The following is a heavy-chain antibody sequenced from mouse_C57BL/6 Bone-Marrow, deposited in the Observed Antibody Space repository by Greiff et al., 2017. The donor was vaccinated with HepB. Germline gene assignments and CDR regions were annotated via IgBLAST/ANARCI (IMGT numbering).Heavy chain of an antibody. V-gene: IGHV1-55*01. CDR2: IYPGSGST. D-gene: IGHD1-1*01. CDR3: ARNYGKEYYYAMDY. CDR1: GYTFTSYW. Sequence: QVQLKESGAELVKPGASVKMSCKASGYTFTSYWITWVKQRPGQGLEWIGDIYPGSGSTNYNEKFKSKATLTVDTSSSTAYMQLSSLTSEDSAVYYCARNYGKEYYYAMDYWGQGTSVTVSS. J-gene: IGHJ4*01.